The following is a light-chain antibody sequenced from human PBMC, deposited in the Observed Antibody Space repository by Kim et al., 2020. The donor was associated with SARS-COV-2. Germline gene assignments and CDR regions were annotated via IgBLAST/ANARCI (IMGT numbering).Light chain of an antibody. J-gene: IGKJ4*01. CDR2: AAS. Sequence: ASVGDRVTITWRASQAISSWLAWYQQKPGKAHKLLIYAASSLQSGVPSRFSGTGSGTDFTLTISSLQPEDFATYYCQQADSFPLTFGGGTKVDIK. CDR3: QQADSFPLT. V-gene: IGKV1-12*01. CDR1: QAISSW.